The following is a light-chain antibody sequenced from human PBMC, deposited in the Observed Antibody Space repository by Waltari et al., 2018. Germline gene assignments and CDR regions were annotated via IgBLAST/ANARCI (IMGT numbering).Light chain of an antibody. CDR3: SSYASSNFLV. CDR2: EAT. Sequence: QSALSQPASVSGSPGSSITISCTGARSDVGGFNYVSWSQQNPGKAPILLILEATNRPAGFSIRVSGSTSGNTASLTSSGLQAEDEADYYCSSYASSNFLVFGGGTKVTVL. V-gene: IGLV2-14*01. CDR1: RSDVGGFNY. J-gene: IGLJ3*02.